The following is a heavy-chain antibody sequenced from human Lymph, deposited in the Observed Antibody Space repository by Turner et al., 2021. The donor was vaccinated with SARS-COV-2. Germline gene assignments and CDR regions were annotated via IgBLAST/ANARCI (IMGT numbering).Heavy chain of an antibody. CDR3: AKDLGTGYYYYGMDV. Sequence: EVQLVESGGGLVQPCRSLRLSCAASGFTFADYAMHWVRQAQGKGLEWVSGIRWNSGSIGYADYVKGRFTISRDNAKNSLYLQMNSLRAEDTALYYCAKDLGTGYYYYGMDVWGQGTTVTVSS. J-gene: IGHJ6*02. CDR1: GFTFADYA. D-gene: IGHD3-16*01. CDR2: IRWNSGSI. V-gene: IGHV3-9*01.